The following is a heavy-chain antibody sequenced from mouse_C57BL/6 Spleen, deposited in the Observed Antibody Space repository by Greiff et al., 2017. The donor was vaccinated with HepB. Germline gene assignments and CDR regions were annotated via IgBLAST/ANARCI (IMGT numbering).Heavy chain of an antibody. CDR3: ARGLRDGYSGWFAY. CDR1: GYSFTDYN. J-gene: IGHJ3*01. V-gene: IGHV1-39*01. D-gene: IGHD2-3*01. Sequence: EVQLQESGPELVKPGASVKISCKASGYSFTDYNMNWVKQSNGKSLEWIGVINPNYGTTSYNQKFKGKSTLTVDKSSSTAYMQLSSLTSEDSAVYYCARGLRDGYSGWFAYWGQGTLVTVSA. CDR2: INPNYGTT.